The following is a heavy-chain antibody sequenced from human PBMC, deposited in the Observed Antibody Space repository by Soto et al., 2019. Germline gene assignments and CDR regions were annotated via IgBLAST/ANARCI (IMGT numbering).Heavy chain of an antibody. Sequence: GGSLRLSCAASGFTFSSYWMSWVRQAPGKGLEWVANIKQDGSEKYYVDSVKGRFTISRDNAKNSLYLQMNSLRAEDTAVYYCARDYYRFNSGYGFSMDVWGQGTTVTVSS. V-gene: IGHV3-7*01. D-gene: IGHD5-12*01. CDR3: ARDYYRFNSGYGFSMDV. J-gene: IGHJ6*02. CDR1: GFTFSSYW. CDR2: IKQDGSEK.